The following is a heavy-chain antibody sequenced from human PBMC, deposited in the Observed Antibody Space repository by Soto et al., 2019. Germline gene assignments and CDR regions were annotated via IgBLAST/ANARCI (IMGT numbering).Heavy chain of an antibody. Sequence: QVQLVESGGGVVQPGRSLRLSCAASGFTFSRHTMHWVRQARGKGLEWVAAISDDGSNTYYADSVKGRFTISRDNSTNTLCLQMNSLSSEDTAVHHCAREVYYDFWSGFNTHAYYFDDWGQGTLVTVSS. CDR1: GFTFSRHT. V-gene: IGHV3-30-3*01. J-gene: IGHJ4*02. CDR3: AREVYYDFWSGFNTHAYYFDD. D-gene: IGHD3-3*01. CDR2: ISDDGSNT.